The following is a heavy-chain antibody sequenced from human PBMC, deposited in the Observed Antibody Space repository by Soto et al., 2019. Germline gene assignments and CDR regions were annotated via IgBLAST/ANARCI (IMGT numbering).Heavy chain of an antibody. CDR2: INPSGGST. D-gene: IGHD3-22*01. CDR3: ARGAYDSSGYWLYFDY. J-gene: IGHJ4*02. Sequence: GASVKVSCKASGYTFTSYYMHWVRQAPGQGLEWMGIINPSGGSTSYAQKFQGRVTMTRDTSTSTVYMELSSLRSEDTALYYCARGAYDSSGYWLYFDYWGQGTLVTVSS. V-gene: IGHV1-46*01. CDR1: GYTFTSYY.